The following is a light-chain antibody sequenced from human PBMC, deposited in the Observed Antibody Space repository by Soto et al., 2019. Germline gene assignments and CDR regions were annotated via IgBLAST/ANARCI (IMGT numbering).Light chain of an antibody. CDR1: QSVSSY. V-gene: IGKV3-11*01. J-gene: IGKJ2*01. CDR2: DAS. Sequence: EIVLTQSPATLSLSPGERATLSCRASQSVSSYLAWYQQKPGQAPRLLIYDASNRATGIPARFSGSGSGTAFTLTISSLEPEDFAVYYCQQRRNWPPMYTFGQGPSWRSN. CDR3: QQRRNWPPMYT.